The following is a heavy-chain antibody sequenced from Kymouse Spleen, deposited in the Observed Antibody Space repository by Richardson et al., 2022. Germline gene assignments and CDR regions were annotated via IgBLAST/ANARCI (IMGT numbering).Heavy chain of an antibody. V-gene: IGHV3-66*03. D-gene: IGHD3-9*01. CDR3: ARRYFDWLLL*L. CDR1: GFTVSSNY. CDR2: IYSCGST. Sequence: EVQLVESGGGLIQPGGSLRLSCAASGFTVSSNYMSWVRQAPGKGLEWVSVIYSCGSTYYADSVKGRFTISRDNSKNTLYLQMNSLRAEDTAVYYCARRYFDWLLL*LLGPGNPGHRLL. J-gene: IGHJ4*02.